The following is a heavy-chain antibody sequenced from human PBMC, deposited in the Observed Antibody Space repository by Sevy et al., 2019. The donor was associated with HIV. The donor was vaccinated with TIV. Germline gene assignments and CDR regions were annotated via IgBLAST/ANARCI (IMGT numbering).Heavy chain of an antibody. CDR1: GFRFSSFS. J-gene: IGHJ4*02. CDR3: ARAQADYGDFGGHFDH. V-gene: IGHV3-48*02. Sequence: GGSLRLSCAASGFRFSSFSMIWVRQAPGKGLEWVSYITSSSSTIFYADSVKGRFTISRDNAKNSLYLQMSSLRDEDTAVYYCARAQADYGDFGGHFDHWGQGSLVTVSS. D-gene: IGHD4-17*01. CDR2: ITSSSSTI.